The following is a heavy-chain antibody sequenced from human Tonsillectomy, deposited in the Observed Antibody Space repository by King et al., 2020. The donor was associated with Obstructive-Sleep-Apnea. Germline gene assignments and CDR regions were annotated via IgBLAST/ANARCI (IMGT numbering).Heavy chain of an antibody. CDR1: GFTFSNYV. CDR3: ARGSHFYDSSGYYFDS. D-gene: IGHD3-22*01. J-gene: IGHJ4*02. CDR2: ISHDGSQT. V-gene: IGHV3-30*04. Sequence: VQLVESGGGVVQPGRSLRVSCAASGFTFSNYVMHWVRQAPGKGLEWVAVISHDGSQTYYANSVKGRFTFSRDNSKNTLFLQMNSLRVEDTAVYYCARGSHFYDSSGYYFDSWGQGTLVTVSS.